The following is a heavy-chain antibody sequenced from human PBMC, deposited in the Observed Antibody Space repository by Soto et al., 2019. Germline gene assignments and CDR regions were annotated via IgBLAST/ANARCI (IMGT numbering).Heavy chain of an antibody. CDR2: IYDSGST. V-gene: IGHV4-59*01. CDR3: ARYRRGTGWYYLDY. Sequence: QVQLQESGPGLVKPSETLSLTCTVSGASTSGNYWSWIRQPPGKGLEWIGYIYDSGSTNYSPSLQSRVTMSVDRSKNQFSLALTSVTAADTALYFCARYRRGTGWYYLDYWGQGIRVTVSS. D-gene: IGHD6-19*01. CDR1: GASTSGNY. J-gene: IGHJ4*02.